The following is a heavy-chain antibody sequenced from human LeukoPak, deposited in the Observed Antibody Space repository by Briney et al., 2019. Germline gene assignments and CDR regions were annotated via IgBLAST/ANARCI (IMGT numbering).Heavy chain of an antibody. V-gene: IGHV3-30*02. D-gene: IGHD4-11*01. J-gene: IGHJ3*02. Sequence: GGSLRLSCAASGFTFSSYGMHWVRQAPGKGLEWVAFIRYDGSNKYYADSVKGRFTISRDNSKNTLYLQMNSLRAEDTAVYYCAKSRFDYINAFDIWGQGTMVTVSS. CDR2: IRYDGSNK. CDR1: GFTFSSYG. CDR3: AKSRFDYINAFDI.